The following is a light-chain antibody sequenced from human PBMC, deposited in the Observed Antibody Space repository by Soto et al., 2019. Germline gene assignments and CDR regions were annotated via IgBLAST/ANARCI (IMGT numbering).Light chain of an antibody. J-gene: IGKJ5*01. CDR1: QSVSSY. V-gene: IGKV3-20*01. CDR2: AAS. Sequence: EIRMTQSPATLSLSPGERATLSCRASQSVSSYLAWYQQKPGQAPRLLIYAASNRAAGIPDRFSGSGSGTDFTLTISRLEPEDFAVYYCQQYLSSPEITFGQGTRLEIK. CDR3: QQYLSSPEIT.